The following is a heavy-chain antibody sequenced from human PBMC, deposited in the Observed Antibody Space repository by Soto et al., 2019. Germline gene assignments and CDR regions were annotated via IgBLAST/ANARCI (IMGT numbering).Heavy chain of an antibody. CDR2: IIPIFGTA. CDR3: ARAATPYDYVWGSYRYVLDY. D-gene: IGHD3-16*02. Sequence: QVQLVQSGAEVKKPGSSVKVSCKASGGTFSSYAISWVRQAPGQGLEWMGGIIPIFGTANYAQKFQGRVTITADESTSTAYMELSSLRSEDTAVYYCARAATPYDYVWGSYRYVLDYWGQGTLVTVSS. J-gene: IGHJ4*02. CDR1: GGTFSSYA. V-gene: IGHV1-69*01.